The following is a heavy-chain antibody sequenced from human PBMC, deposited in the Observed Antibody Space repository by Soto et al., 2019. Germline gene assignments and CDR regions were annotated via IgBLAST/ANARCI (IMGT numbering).Heavy chain of an antibody. J-gene: IGHJ4*02. CDR2: VFYTGFT. CDR1: GGSISGSYYY. Sequence: SETLSLTCAVSGGSISGSYYYWAWLRQSPGKGPEWIGSVFYTGFTSYHPSLESRVSVSVDTSKSQFSLKLSAVTAADTAVYYCATSQKGYNWNYFDHWGQGALVTVSS. D-gene: IGHD1-20*01. V-gene: IGHV4-39*01. CDR3: ATSQKGYNWNYFDH.